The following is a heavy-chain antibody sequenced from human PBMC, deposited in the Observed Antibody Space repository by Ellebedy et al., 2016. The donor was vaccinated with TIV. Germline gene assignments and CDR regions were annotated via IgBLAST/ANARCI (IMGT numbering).Heavy chain of an antibody. CDR1: GFTFSNAW. Sequence: GESLKISCAASGFTFSNAWMNWVRQAPGKGLEWVGRIKSKTDGGTTDYAAPVKGRFTISRDDSKNTLYLQMNSLKTEDTAVYYCTTVKRITIFGVVIGDSNWGQGTLVTVSS. V-gene: IGHV3-15*07. D-gene: IGHD3-3*01. CDR3: TTVKRITIFGVVIGDSN. J-gene: IGHJ4*02. CDR2: IKSKTDGGTT.